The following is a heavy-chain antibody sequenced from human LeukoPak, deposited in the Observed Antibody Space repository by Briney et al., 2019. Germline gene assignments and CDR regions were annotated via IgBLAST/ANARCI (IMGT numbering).Heavy chain of an antibody. D-gene: IGHD4-17*01. CDR1: GGSISSYY. Sequence: PSETLSLTCTVSGGSISSYYWSWIRQPPGKGLEWLGYIYYSGSTNYNPSLRSRVTISVDTSKNQFSLKLSSVTAADTAVYYCAREGSDYGDYRYNWFDPWGQGTLVTVSS. CDR2: IYYSGST. J-gene: IGHJ5*02. V-gene: IGHV4-59*01. CDR3: AREGSDYGDYRYNWFDP.